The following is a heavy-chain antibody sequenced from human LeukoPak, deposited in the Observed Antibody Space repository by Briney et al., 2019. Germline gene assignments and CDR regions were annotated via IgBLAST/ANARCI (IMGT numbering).Heavy chain of an antibody. D-gene: IGHD2-2*01. V-gene: IGHV4-34*01. CDR2: INHSGST. J-gene: IGHJ5*02. CDR3: AREDSYCSSTSCPNTANWFDP. Sequence: SETLSLTCAVYGGSFSGYYWSWIRQPPGKGLEWIGEINHSGSTNYNPSLKSRVTISVDTSKNQFSLKLSSVTAADTAVYYCAREDSYCSSTSCPNTANWFDPWGQGTLVTVSS. CDR1: GGSFSGYY.